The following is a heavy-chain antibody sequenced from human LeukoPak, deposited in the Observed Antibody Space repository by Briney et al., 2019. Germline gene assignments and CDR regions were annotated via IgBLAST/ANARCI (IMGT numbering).Heavy chain of an antibody. D-gene: IGHD3-10*01. CDR1: GFTFDDYG. Sequence: GGSLRLSCAASGFTFDDYGMSWVRQAPGKGLEWVSGINWNGGSTVYADSVKGRFTISGDNAKNSLYLQMNSLRAEDTALYYCARDFPVWFGELLSALYFDYWGQGTLVTVSS. J-gene: IGHJ4*02. CDR2: INWNGGST. CDR3: ARDFPVWFGELLSALYFDY. V-gene: IGHV3-20*04.